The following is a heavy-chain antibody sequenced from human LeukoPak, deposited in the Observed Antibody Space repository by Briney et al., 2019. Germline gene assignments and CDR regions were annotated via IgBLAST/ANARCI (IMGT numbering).Heavy chain of an antibody. J-gene: IGHJ4*02. Sequence: ASVKVSCKASGYTFTSYDINWVRQATGQGLEWVGWMNPNSSKTGYAQKFQGRVTMTRNTYISTAYMELSSLRSEDTAVYYCARVGQWLVRGDYWGQGTLVTVSS. CDR1: GYTFTSYD. CDR3: ARVGQWLVRGDY. D-gene: IGHD6-19*01. V-gene: IGHV1-8*01. CDR2: MNPNSSKT.